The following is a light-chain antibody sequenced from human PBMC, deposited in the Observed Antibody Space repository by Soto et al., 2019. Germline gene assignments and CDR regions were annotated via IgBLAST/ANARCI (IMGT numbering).Light chain of an antibody. CDR2: CAS. V-gene: IGKV3-15*01. J-gene: IGKJ4*01. Sequence: EIVMTQSPATLSVSPGERATLSCRASQSVSSNLAWYQQQPGQAPRLLIYCASTRATGSPARFSGSRSGTEFTLTISSLQSEDFAVYYCQQYNNWPPLTFGGGTKVEIK. CDR3: QQYNNWPPLT. CDR1: QSVSSN.